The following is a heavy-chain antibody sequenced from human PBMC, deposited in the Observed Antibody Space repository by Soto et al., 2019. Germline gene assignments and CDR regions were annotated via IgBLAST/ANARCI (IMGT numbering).Heavy chain of an antibody. CDR2: ISGSVSGGRVDT. D-gene: IGHD4-17*01. J-gene: IGHJ3*02. CDR3: ARPRGYGVFDGNDI. Sequence: GGSLRLSCAASGFTFSTYAMSWVRQAPGKGLEWVSAISGSVSGGRVDTYYADSVKGRFTISRDNSIDTLYLQMNSLRTEDAAVYYCARPRGYGVFDGNDIWGQGAMVTVSS. CDR1: GFTFSTYA. V-gene: IGHV3-23*01.